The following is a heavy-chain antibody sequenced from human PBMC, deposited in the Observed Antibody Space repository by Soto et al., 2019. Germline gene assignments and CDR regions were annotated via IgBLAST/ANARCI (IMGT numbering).Heavy chain of an antibody. V-gene: IGHV4-59*01. CDR2: IYYSGSA. CDR3: ARDLREQWLVGLFDP. CDR1: GGSIGSYY. D-gene: IGHD6-19*01. Sequence: QVQLQESGPGLVKPSETLSLTCAVSGGSIGSYYWSWIRQPPGWGLEWIGSIYYSGSANYNPSLKSRVTISLDTSKNQFSLKLTSVTAADTAVYYCARDLREQWLVGLFDPWGPGTLVTVSS. J-gene: IGHJ5*02.